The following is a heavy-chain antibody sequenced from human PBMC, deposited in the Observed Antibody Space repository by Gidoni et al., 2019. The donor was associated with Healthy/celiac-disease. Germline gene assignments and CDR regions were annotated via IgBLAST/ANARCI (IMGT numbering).Heavy chain of an antibody. Sequence: EVQLVESGGGLVQPGRSLRLSCTASGFTFGDYAMSWFRQAPGKGLEWVGFIRSKAYGGTTEYAASVKGRFTISRDDPKSIAYLQMNSLKTEDTAVYYCTLEWELTHPLDYWGQGTLVTVSS. CDR1: GFTFGDYA. J-gene: IGHJ4*02. CDR2: IRSKAYGGTT. V-gene: IGHV3-49*03. D-gene: IGHD1-26*01. CDR3: TLEWELTHPLDY.